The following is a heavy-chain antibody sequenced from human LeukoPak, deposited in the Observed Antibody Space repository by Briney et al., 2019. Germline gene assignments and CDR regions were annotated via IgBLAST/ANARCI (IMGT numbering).Heavy chain of an antibody. Sequence: PGGSLRLSCAASGFTFSSYSMNWVRQAPGKGLEWVSSISSSSSYIYYADSVKGRFTISRDNAKNSLYLQMNSLRAEDTAVYYCARLGSSSWDYYYYYMDVWGRRTTVTVSS. CDR3: ARLGSSSWDYYYYYMDV. V-gene: IGHV3-21*01. CDR2: ISSSSSYI. CDR1: GFTFSSYS. D-gene: IGHD6-13*01. J-gene: IGHJ6*03.